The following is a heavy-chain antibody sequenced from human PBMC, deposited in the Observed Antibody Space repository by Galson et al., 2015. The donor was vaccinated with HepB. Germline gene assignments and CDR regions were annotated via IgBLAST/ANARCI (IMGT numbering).Heavy chain of an antibody. CDR2: IYSGGST. D-gene: IGHD3-9*01. V-gene: IGHV3-66*01. Sequence: SLRLSCAASGFTVSSSYMSWVRQAPGKGLEWVSVIYSGGSTYYADSVKGRFTISRDNSKNTLYLQMNSLRAEDTAVYYCAREERFGDILTGYYIRGPFDYWGPGNPGHRLL. CDR1: GFTVSSSY. CDR3: AREERFGDILTGYYIRGPFDY. J-gene: IGHJ4*02.